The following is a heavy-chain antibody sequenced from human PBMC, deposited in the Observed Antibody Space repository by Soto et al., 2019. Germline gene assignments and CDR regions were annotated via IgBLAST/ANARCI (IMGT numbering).Heavy chain of an antibody. CDR1: GGSTSRGGYF. CDR3: ARAQPQYSNYEGYYYYGMDV. D-gene: IGHD4-4*01. Sequence: PSETLSLTCTISGGSTSRGGYFWSWIRQQPGKGLEWIGYIYYSGSTYYNPSLKSRVTISVDTSKNQFSLKLSSVTAADTAVYYCARAQPQYSNYEGYYYYGMDVWGQGTTVTVSS. CDR2: IYYSGST. V-gene: IGHV4-31*03. J-gene: IGHJ6*02.